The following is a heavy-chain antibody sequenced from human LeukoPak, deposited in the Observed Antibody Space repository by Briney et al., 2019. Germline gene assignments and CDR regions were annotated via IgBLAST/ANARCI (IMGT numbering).Heavy chain of an antibody. Sequence: SVKVSCKASGGTFSSYAISWVRQAPGQGLEWMGWIIPIFGTANYAQKFQGRVTITTDESTSTAYMELSSLRSEDTAVDYCAREALNPSYYDFWSGYPFDYWGQGTLVTVSS. D-gene: IGHD3-3*01. V-gene: IGHV1-69*05. CDR3: AREALNPSYYDFWSGYPFDY. J-gene: IGHJ4*02. CDR1: GGTFSSYA. CDR2: IIPIFGTA.